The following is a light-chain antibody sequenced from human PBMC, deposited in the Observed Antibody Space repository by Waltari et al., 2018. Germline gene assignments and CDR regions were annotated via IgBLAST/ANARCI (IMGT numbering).Light chain of an antibody. Sequence: QSVLTPPPSATGSPGQSVTISCTGTTSDVGAYNYVSWYQQHPGKVPKLLIYEVTKRPSGVPDRFSGSKSGNTASLTVSGLQADDEADYYCSSYAHNNHFVFGTGTKVTVL. CDR1: TSDVGAYNY. CDR3: SSYAHNNHFV. V-gene: IGLV2-8*01. CDR2: EVT. J-gene: IGLJ1*01.